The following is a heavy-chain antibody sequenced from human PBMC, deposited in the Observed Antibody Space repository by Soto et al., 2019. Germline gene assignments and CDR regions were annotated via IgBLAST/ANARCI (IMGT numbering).Heavy chain of an antibody. CDR3: ARGRRYGGSGSYYSADYFDY. Sequence: SETLSLTCTVSGGSISSYYWSWIRQPPGKGLEWIGYIYYSGSTNYNPSLKSRVTISVDTSKNQFSLKLSSVTAADTAVYYCARGRRYGGSGSYYSADYFDYWGQGTLVTVSS. J-gene: IGHJ4*02. CDR1: GGSISSYY. CDR2: IYYSGST. D-gene: IGHD3-10*01. V-gene: IGHV4-59*01.